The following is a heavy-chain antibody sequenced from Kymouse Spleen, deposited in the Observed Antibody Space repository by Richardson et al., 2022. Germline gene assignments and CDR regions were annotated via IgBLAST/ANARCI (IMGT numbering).Heavy chain of an antibody. CDR3: RYSGYDYDFDY. CDR2: IYYSGST. D-gene: IGHD5-12*01. Sequence: QLQLQESGPGLVKPSETLSLTCTVSGGSISSSSYYWGWIRQPPGKGLEWIGSIYYSGSTYYNPSLKSRVTISVDTSKNQFSLKLSSVTAADTAVYYCRYSGYDYDFDYWGQGTLVTVSS. V-gene: IGHV4-39*01. CDR1: GGSISSSSYY. J-gene: IGHJ4*02.